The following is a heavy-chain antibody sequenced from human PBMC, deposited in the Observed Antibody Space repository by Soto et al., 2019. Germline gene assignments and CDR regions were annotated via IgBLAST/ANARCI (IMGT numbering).Heavy chain of an antibody. CDR2: ISAYNGNT. D-gene: IGHD1-26*01. CDR1: GYTFTNFG. V-gene: IGHV1-18*01. J-gene: IGHJ4*02. Sequence: ASVKVSCKASGYTFTNFGITWVRQAPGQGLEWMGWISAYNGNTKYEQKLQGRVTTTTDTSTSTAYMELRSLRSDDTAVYYCARDAAVGLFDYWGQGTLVTVSS. CDR3: ARDAAVGLFDY.